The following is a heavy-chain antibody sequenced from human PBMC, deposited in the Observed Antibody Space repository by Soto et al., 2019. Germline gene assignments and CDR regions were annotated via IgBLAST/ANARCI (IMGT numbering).Heavy chain of an antibody. V-gene: IGHV4-4*07. CDR2: IYTSGST. Sequence: QVQLQESGPGLVKPSETLSLTCTVSGGSISSYYWSWIRQPAGKGLEWIGRIYTSGSTNYNPSLKSRVTMSVDTSKNQFSLKLSSVTAADTAVYYCARDTSSYYDFWSGPNWCDPWGQGTLVTVSS. D-gene: IGHD3-3*01. CDR3: ARDTSSYYDFWSGPNWCDP. J-gene: IGHJ5*02. CDR1: GGSISSYY.